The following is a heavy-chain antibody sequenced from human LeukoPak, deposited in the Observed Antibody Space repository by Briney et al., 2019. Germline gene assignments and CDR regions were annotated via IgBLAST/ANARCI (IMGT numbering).Heavy chain of an antibody. J-gene: IGHJ6*02. CDR2: ISYDGSNK. D-gene: IGHD2-21*02. V-gene: IGHV3-30*18. CDR1: GFTFSSYG. Sequence: PGGSLRLSCAASGFTFSSYGMHWVPQAPGKGLEWVAIISYDGSNKYYADSVKGRFTISRDNSKNTLYLQMNSLRAEDTAVYYCAKGTYCGGDCYPQAPNYYFGMDVWGQGTTVTVSS. CDR3: AKGTYCGGDCYPQAPNYYFGMDV.